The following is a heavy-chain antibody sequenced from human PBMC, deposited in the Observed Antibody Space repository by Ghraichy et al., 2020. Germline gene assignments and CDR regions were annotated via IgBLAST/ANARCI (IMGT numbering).Heavy chain of an antibody. CDR1: GFTLSSYS. CDR3: ARGSKVVRFFYYDGMDV. D-gene: IGHD4-23*01. Sequence: GSLRLSCVGSGFTLSSYSMNWVRQAPGKGLEWVSYITSSSSFISYADSVKGRFTISRDNAHNSLYLQVNSLRDEDTAVYFCARGSKVVRFFYYDGMDVWGQGTTVTVSS. CDR2: ITSSSSFI. J-gene: IGHJ6*02. V-gene: IGHV3-48*02.